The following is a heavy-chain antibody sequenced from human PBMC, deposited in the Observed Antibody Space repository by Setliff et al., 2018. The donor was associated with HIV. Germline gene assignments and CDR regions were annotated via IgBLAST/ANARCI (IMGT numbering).Heavy chain of an antibody. Sequence: SETLSLTCTVSGGSISSYYWSWIRQPPGKGLEWIGYIYYSGSTNYNPSLKSRVTISVDTSKNQFSLKLSSAIAADTAVYYCARIFGDQGYYYGMDVWGQGTTVTVPS. V-gene: IGHV4-59*01. D-gene: IGHD3-3*01. CDR2: IYYSGST. CDR1: GGSISSYY. CDR3: ARIFGDQGYYYGMDV. J-gene: IGHJ6*02.